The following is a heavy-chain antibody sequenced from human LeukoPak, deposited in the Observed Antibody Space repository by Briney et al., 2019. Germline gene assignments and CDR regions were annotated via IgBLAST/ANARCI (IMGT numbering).Heavy chain of an antibody. J-gene: IGHJ1*01. CDR1: GFTVSSSY. CDR2: IYSGGGT. Sequence: GGSLRLSCAASGFTVSSSYMNWVRQAPGKGLEWVSLIYSGGGTYYADSVKGRFTISRDNAKNSLYLQMNSLRAEDTAVYYCARGRTLEYFQHWGQGTLVTVSS. CDR3: ARGRTLEYFQH. V-gene: IGHV3-66*01.